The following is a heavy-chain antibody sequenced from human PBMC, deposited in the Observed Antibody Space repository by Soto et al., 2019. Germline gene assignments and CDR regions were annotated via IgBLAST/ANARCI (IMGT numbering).Heavy chain of an antibody. D-gene: IGHD2-2*01. Sequence: SETLSLTCAVYGGSFSGYYWSWIRQPPGRGLEWIGEINHSGSTNYNPSLKSRVTISVDTSKNQFSLKLSSVTAADTAVYYCASPWGCSSTSCYRGGYYYYGMDVWGQGTTVTVSS. V-gene: IGHV4-34*01. J-gene: IGHJ6*02. CDR3: ASPWGCSSTSCYRGGYYYYGMDV. CDR1: GGSFSGYY. CDR2: INHSGST.